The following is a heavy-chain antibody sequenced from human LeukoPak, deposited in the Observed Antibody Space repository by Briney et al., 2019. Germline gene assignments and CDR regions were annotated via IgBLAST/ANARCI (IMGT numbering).Heavy chain of an antibody. CDR3: ARQIVGTSWNYYSSYIDV. CDR2: VFHSANT. V-gene: IGHV4-39*01. CDR1: GGSITSSLYH. D-gene: IGHD1-1*01. J-gene: IGHJ6*03. Sequence: PSETLSLTCSVSGGSITSSLYHWSWLRQAPGKELQWIGNVFHSANTYYSPSLQSLVAISIDTSKNRFSLKLTSVTAADTAVYYARQIVGTSWNYYSSYIDVWGNGTSVSVSS.